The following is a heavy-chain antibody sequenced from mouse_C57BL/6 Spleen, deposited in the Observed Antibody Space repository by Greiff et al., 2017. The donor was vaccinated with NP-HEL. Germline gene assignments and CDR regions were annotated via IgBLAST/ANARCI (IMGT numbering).Heavy chain of an antibody. D-gene: IGHD2-5*01. V-gene: IGHV1-69*01. Sequence: VQLQQPGAELVMPGASVKLSCKASGYTFTSYWMHWVKQRPGQGLEWIGEIDPSDSYTNYIQKFKGKSTLTVDKSSSTAYMQLSSLTSEDSAVYYCAKLYSNYGFFDYWGQGTTLTVSS. J-gene: IGHJ2*01. CDR2: IDPSDSYT. CDR3: AKLYSNYGFFDY. CDR1: GYTFTSYW.